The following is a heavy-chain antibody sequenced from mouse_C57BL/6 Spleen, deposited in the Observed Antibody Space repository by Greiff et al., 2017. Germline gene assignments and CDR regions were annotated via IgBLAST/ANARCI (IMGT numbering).Heavy chain of an antibody. D-gene: IGHD1-1*01. CDR2: INPNNGGT. CDR3: AREDYGRGFAC. Sequence: VQLQQSGPELVKPGASVKISCKASGYTFTDYYMNWVKQSHGKSLEWIGDINPNNGGTSYNQKFKGKATLTVDKSSSTAYMELRSLTSEDSAVYYCAREDYGRGFACWGQGTLVTVSA. CDR1: GYTFTDYY. V-gene: IGHV1-26*01. J-gene: IGHJ3*01.